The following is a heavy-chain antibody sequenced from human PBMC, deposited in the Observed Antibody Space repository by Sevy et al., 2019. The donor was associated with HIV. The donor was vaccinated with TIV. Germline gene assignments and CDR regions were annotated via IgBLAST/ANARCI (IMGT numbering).Heavy chain of an antibody. CDR2: ISHDGSHK. CDR1: GFTFRTYG. CDR3: AKGFCSGATCPRDYYYYGMDV. Sequence: GGSLRLSCVASGFTFRTYGIHWVRQAPGKGLEWVAVISHDGSHKYNADSVKGRFIISRENSKNALYLQMNSLRAEDTAVYYCAKGFCSGATCPRDYYYYGMDVWGQGTTVTVSS. V-gene: IGHV3-30*18. J-gene: IGHJ6*02. D-gene: IGHD2-15*01.